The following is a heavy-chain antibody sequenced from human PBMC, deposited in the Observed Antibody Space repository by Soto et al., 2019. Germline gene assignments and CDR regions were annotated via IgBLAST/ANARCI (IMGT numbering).Heavy chain of an antibody. CDR1: GFTSSNYD. Sequence: EVQLVESGGGLVQPGGSLRLSCPASGFTSSNYDMHWVRQVTGKGLEWVSTIGTAGDTYYPGSVKGRFTISRENAKNSLYLQMNSLRAEDTAVYYCARGRLISLYYFDYWGQGTLVTVSS. J-gene: IGHJ4*02. CDR3: ARGRLISLYYFDY. V-gene: IGHV3-13*01. D-gene: IGHD2-15*01. CDR2: IGTAGDT.